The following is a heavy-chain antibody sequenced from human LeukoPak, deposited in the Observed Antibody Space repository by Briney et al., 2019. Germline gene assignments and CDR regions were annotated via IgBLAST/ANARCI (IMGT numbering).Heavy chain of an antibody. V-gene: IGHV4-34*01. CDR2: INHSGST. Sequence: PLETLSLTCAVYGGSFSGYYWNWIRQPPGKGLEWIGEINHSGSTHYNPSLQSRVTMSVDTSKSQFSMKLSSVTAADTAVYYCARDETTPLPGAYWGQGTLVTVSS. CDR1: GGSFSGYY. J-gene: IGHJ4*02. CDR3: ARDETTPLPGAY. D-gene: IGHD4-17*01.